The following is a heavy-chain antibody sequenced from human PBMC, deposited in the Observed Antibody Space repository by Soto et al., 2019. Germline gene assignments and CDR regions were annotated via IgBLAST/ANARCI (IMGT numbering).Heavy chain of an antibody. V-gene: IGHV4-31*03. D-gene: IGHD6-13*01. CDR1: GGSISSGGYY. CDR2: IYYSGST. CDR3: ARLESYSSSWTFDP. J-gene: IGHJ5*02. Sequence: KTSETLSLTCTVSGGSISSGGYYWSWIRQHPGKGLEWIGYIYYSGSTYYNPSLKSRVTISVDTSKNQFSLKLSSVTAADTAVYYCARLESYSSSWTFDPWGQGTLVTVSS.